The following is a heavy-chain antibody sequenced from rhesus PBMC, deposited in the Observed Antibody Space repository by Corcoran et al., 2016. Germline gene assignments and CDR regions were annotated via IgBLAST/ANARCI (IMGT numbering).Heavy chain of an antibody. Sequence: QLQLQESGPGLVKPSETLSVTCAVSGCSLSSSYWSWIRQAPGKELEWIGDIYDSGSSTNSNPSRTSLCTLSLDTSKNQVSLWLTSVTAADTAVDDCARRLATVTLSYFDYWGQGVLVTVSS. CDR1: GCSLSSSY. D-gene: IGHD5-36*02. CDR3: ARRLATVTLSYFDY. CDR2: IYDSGSST. V-gene: IGHV4-169*01. J-gene: IGHJ4*01.